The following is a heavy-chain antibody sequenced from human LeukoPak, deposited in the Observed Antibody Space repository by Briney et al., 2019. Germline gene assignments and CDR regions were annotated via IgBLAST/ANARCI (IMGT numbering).Heavy chain of an antibody. D-gene: IGHD3-10*01. CDR2: ITSSSSYI. V-gene: IGHV3-21*01. CDR1: GFTFSSYS. J-gene: IGHJ4*02. Sequence: PGGSLRLSCAASGFTFSSYSMNWVRQAPGKGLEWVSSITSSSSYIYYADSVKGRFTISRDNDKNSLYLQMNSLRAEDTAVYYCAGTYYYGSGSYYYFDYWGQGTLVTVSS. CDR3: AGTYYYGSGSYYYFDY.